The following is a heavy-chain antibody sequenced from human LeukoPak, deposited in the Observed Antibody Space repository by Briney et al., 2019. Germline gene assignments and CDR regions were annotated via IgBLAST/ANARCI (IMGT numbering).Heavy chain of an antibody. CDR3: ARARMRSGWLNYFDY. D-gene: IGHD6-19*01. V-gene: IGHV1-2*02. CDR2: INPNSGGT. J-gene: IGHJ4*02. CDR1: GYTFTGYY. Sequence: GASVKVSCKASGYTFTGYYMHWVRQAPGQGLEWMGWINPNSGGTNYAQKFQGRVTMTRDTSISTAYMELSRLRSDDTAVYYCARARMRSGWLNYFDYWGQGTLVTVSS.